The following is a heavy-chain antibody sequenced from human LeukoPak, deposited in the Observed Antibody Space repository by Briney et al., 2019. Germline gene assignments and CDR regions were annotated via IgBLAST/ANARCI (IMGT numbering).Heavy chain of an antibody. CDR1: GGAISSYY. J-gene: IGHJ6*03. Sequence: SETLSLTCTASGGAISSYYCSWIRQPACKGLEWIWRIYTSGSTNYNPSLKSRVTISVDTSKNQFSLKLSSVTAADTAVYYCARQRGSGWYGGYYYMDVWGKGTTVTVSS. D-gene: IGHD6-19*01. CDR3: ARQRGSGWYGGYYYMDV. V-gene: IGHV4-4*07. CDR2: IYTSGST.